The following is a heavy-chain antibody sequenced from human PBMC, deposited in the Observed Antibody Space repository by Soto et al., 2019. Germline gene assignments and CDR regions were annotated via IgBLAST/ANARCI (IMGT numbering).Heavy chain of an antibody. CDR2: INSDGSTT. J-gene: IGHJ1*01. CDR1: GFTFSSYW. CDR3: ARTVYDSSGYYLEYFQD. Sequence: EVQLVESGGGLVQPGGSLRLSCAASGFTFSSYWMHWVRQAPGKGLVWVSRINSDGSTTSYADSVKGRFTISRDNAKNTLHLKMNSLRAEDTAVYYCARTVYDSSGYYLEYFQDWGQGTLVTVSS. V-gene: IGHV3-74*01. D-gene: IGHD3-22*01.